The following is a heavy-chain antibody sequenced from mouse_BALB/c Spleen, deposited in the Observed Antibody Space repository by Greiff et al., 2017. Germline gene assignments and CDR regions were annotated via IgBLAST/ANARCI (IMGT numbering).Heavy chain of an antibody. J-gene: IGHJ3*01. CDR3: ARRDCNYGFAY. CDR1: GYTFTDYA. D-gene: IGHD2-1*01. V-gene: IGHV1-67*01. Sequence: QVQLKQSGPELVRPGVSVKISCKGSGYTFTDYAMHWVKQSHAKSLEWIGVISTYYGNTNYNQKFKGKATMTVDKSSSTAYMELARLTSEDSAIYYGARRDCNYGFAYWGQGTLVTVSA. CDR2: ISTYYGNT.